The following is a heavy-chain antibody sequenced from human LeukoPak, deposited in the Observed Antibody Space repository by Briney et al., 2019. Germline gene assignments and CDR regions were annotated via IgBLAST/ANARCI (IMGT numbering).Heavy chain of an antibody. Sequence: ASVKVSCKASGYTFTSYGISWVRQAPGQGLEWMGWISAYNGNTNYAQKLQGRVTMTTDTSTSTAYMELRSLRSEDTAMYYCARVPRIVVPAAPFDYWGQGTLVTVSS. CDR2: ISAYNGNT. J-gene: IGHJ4*02. CDR3: ARVPRIVVPAAPFDY. D-gene: IGHD2-2*01. CDR1: GYTFTSYG. V-gene: IGHV1-18*01.